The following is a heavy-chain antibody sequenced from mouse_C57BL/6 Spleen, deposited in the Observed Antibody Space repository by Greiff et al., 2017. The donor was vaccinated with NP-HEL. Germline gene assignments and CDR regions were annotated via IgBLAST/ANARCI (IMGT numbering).Heavy chain of an antibody. CDR3: ARGGPRTGYFDV. Sequence: VQLQQSGAELVKPGASVKLSCTASGFNIKDYYMHWVKQRTEQGLEWIGRIDPEDGETKYAPKFQGKATLTVDKPSSTAYMQLISLTSEDSAVYYCARGGPRTGYFDVWGTGTTVTVSS. CDR1: GFNIKDYY. J-gene: IGHJ1*03. V-gene: IGHV14-2*01. CDR2: IDPEDGET.